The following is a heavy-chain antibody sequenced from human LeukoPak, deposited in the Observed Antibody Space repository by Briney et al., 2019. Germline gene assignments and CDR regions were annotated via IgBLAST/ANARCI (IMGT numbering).Heavy chain of an antibody. CDR2: VDPEDGET. J-gene: IGHJ6*04. V-gene: IGHV1-69-2*01. Sequence: ASVKVSCKVSGYTFTGYYMHWVQQAPGKLPEWLGLVDPEDGETIYAEKFQGRVTITADTSTDTAYMELSSLRSEDTAVYYCATAYGTLALDVWGKGTTVTVSS. CDR1: GYTFTGYY. D-gene: IGHD1-1*01. CDR3: ATAYGTLALDV.